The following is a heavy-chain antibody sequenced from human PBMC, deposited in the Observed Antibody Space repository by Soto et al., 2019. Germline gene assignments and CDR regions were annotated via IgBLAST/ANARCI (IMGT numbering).Heavy chain of an antibody. CDR1: GGTFSSYT. CDR3: ARATYLWFGDDNGFDP. CDR2: IIPILGIA. V-gene: IGHV1-69*02. Sequence: QVQLVQSGAEVKKPGSSVKVSCKASGGTFSSYTISWVRQAPGQGLEWMGRIIPILGIANYAQKFQGRVTITAETSTRTAYMELSILRSEDTAVYYCARATYLWFGDDNGFDPWGQGTLVTVSS. J-gene: IGHJ5*02. D-gene: IGHD3-10*01.